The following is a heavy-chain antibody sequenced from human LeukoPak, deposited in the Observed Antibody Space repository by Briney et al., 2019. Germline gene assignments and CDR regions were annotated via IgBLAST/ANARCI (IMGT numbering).Heavy chain of an antibody. Sequence: GGSLRLSCAVSGFTVSSNYMSWVRQAPGKGLEWVSVIYSGGSTYYADSVKGRFTISRDNSKNTLYLEMNSLRAEDTAVYYCAKSITMIVVFDIWGQGTMVTVSS. J-gene: IGHJ3*02. CDR3: AKSITMIVVFDI. V-gene: IGHV3-66*01. CDR2: IYSGGST. D-gene: IGHD3-22*01. CDR1: GFTVSSNY.